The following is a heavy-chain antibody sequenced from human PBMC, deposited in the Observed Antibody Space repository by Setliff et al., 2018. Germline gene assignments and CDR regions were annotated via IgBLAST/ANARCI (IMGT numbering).Heavy chain of an antibody. CDR2: LSGDADVSRP. J-gene: IGHJ4*02. Sequence: PGESLRLSCAASGFNFSDYWMHWVRQVPGKGLVWVPRLSGDADVSRPTYADSVKGRFTTSRDNAKNTLYLQMNSLTVEDTALYYCAAGVITFGGVIEYWGRGTLVTVS. D-gene: IGHD3-16*01. CDR3: AAGVITFGGVIEY. CDR1: GFNFSDYW. V-gene: IGHV3-74*01.